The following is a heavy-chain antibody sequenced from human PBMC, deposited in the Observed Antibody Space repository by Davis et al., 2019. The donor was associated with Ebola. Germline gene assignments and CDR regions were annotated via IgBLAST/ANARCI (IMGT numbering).Heavy chain of an antibody. CDR2: VKSKANSYAT. J-gene: IGHJ4*02. Sequence: PGGSLRLSCAASGFTFSGSGIHWVRQASGKGLEWVGRVKSKANSYATAYAASVKGRFTISRDDSKNTAFLQMNSLKTEETAVYYCNHGNNSGDYWGQGTLGTSSS. D-gene: IGHD2/OR15-2a*01. CDR3: NHGNNSGDY. V-gene: IGHV3-73*01. CDR1: GFTFSGSG.